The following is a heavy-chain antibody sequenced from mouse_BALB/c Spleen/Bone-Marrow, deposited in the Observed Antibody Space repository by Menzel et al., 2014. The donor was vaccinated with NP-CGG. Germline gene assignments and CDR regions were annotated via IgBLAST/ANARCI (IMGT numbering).Heavy chain of an antibody. D-gene: IGHD1-1*01. CDR3: ARSYGSSPFDY. CDR1: GFNIKDTY. J-gene: IGHJ2*01. CDR2: IDPANGNT. Sequence: DVHLVESGAELVKPGASVKLSCTAFGFNIKDTYMHWVKQRPEQGLEWIGRIDPANGNTKYDPKFQGKATITADTSSNTAYLQLSSLTSEDTAVDYCARSYGSSPFDYWGQGTTLTVSS. V-gene: IGHV14-3*02.